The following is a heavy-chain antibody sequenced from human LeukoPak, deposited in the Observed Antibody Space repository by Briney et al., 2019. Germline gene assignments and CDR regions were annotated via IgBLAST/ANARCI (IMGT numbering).Heavy chain of an antibody. J-gene: IGHJ4*02. CDR3: ARGRYYYDSSGYYPFDY. D-gene: IGHD3-22*01. Sequence: SETLSLTCAVYGGSFSGYYWSWIRQPPGKGLEWIGEINHSGSTNYNPSLKSRVTISVDTSKNQFSLKLSSVTAADTAVYYCARGRYYYDSSGYYPFDYWGQGTLVTVS. CDR2: INHSGST. CDR1: GGSFSGYY. V-gene: IGHV4-34*01.